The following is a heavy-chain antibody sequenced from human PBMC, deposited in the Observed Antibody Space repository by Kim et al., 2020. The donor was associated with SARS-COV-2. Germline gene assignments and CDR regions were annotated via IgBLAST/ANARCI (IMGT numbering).Heavy chain of an antibody. CDR2: ISAYNGNT. J-gene: IGHJ6*02. Sequence: ASVKVSCKASGYTFTSYGISWVRQAPGQGLEWMGWISAYNGNTNYAQKLQGRVTMTTDTSTSTAYMELRSLRSDDTAVYYCARAVVVPAAIPPHYYYYGMDVWGQGTTVTVSS. V-gene: IGHV1-18*04. CDR3: ARAVVVPAAIPPHYYYYGMDV. D-gene: IGHD2-2*01. CDR1: GYTFTSYG.